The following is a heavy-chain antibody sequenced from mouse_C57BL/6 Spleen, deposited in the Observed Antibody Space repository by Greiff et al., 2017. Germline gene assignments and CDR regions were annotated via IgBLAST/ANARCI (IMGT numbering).Heavy chain of an antibody. J-gene: IGHJ4*01. CDR2: IYPGSGST. D-gene: IGHD2-4*01. Sequence: QVQLQQPGAELVKPGASVKMSCKASGYTFTSYWITWVKQRPGQGLEWIGDIYPGSGSTNYNEKFKSKATLTVDTSSSTAYMQLSSLTSEDSAVYYCVLGPSYDYDYGAYAMDYWGQGTSGTVSS. V-gene: IGHV1-55*01. CDR3: VLGPSYDYDYGAYAMDY. CDR1: GYTFTSYW.